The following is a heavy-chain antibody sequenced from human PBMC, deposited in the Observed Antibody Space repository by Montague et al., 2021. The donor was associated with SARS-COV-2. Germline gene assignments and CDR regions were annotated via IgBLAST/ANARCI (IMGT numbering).Heavy chain of an antibody. Sequence: SETLSLTCTVSGGFISSYYWSWIRQSAGKGLEWIGRIHTSGSTDXNPSLNSRVTMSVDTSKNQFSLKLSSVTAADTAVYYCASGKYYDFWSGYYSHDYVSGMDVWGQGTTVTVSS. D-gene: IGHD3-3*01. J-gene: IGHJ6*02. CDR3: ASGKYYDFWSGYYSHDYVSGMDV. CDR1: GGFISSYY. V-gene: IGHV4-4*07. CDR2: IHTSGST.